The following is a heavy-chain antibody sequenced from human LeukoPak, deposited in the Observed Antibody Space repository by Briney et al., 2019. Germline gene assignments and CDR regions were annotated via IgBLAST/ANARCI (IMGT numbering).Heavy chain of an antibody. Sequence: PGGSLRLSCAASGFTFSGYRMNWVRQAPGKGLEWVAYIKQDGSEKYYVDSVKGRFTISRGNAKNSLYLQMNSLGAEDTAVYYCASGRPFDYWGQGTLVTVSS. V-gene: IGHV3-7*01. J-gene: IGHJ4*02. CDR2: IKQDGSEK. CDR1: GFTFSGYR. CDR3: ASGRPFDY. D-gene: IGHD1-26*01.